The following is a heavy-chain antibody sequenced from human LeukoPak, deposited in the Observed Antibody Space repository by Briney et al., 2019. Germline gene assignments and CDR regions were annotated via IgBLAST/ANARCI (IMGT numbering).Heavy chain of an antibody. CDR1: GFTFSSYE. Sequence: GGSLRLSCAASGFTFSSYEMNWVRQAPGKGLEWVSSISSSSSYIYYADSVKGRFTISRDNAKNSLYLQMNSLRAEDTAVYYCAKDAAYYYYMDVWGKGTTVTVSS. J-gene: IGHJ6*03. V-gene: IGHV3-21*01. D-gene: IGHD2-15*01. CDR2: ISSSSSYI. CDR3: AKDAAYYYYMDV.